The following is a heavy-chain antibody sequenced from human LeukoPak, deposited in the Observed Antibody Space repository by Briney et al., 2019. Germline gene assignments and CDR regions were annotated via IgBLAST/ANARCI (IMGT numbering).Heavy chain of an antibody. CDR3: AKSGRYCSGGSCYQEASLDY. CDR1: GFTFSTYA. V-gene: IGHV3-23*01. Sequence: GGSLRLSCAASGFTFSTYAMSWVRQAPGRGLEWVSGISGSPVSTNYADSVKGRFTISRDNSKNTLYLQMNTLRAEDTAIYYCAKSGRYCSGGSCYQEASLDYWGQGTLVTVSS. CDR2: ISGSPVST. D-gene: IGHD2-15*01. J-gene: IGHJ4*02.